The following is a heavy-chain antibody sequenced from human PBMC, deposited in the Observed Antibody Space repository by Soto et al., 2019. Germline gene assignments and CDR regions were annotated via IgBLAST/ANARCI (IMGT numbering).Heavy chain of an antibody. J-gene: IGHJ4*02. D-gene: IGHD3-3*01. V-gene: IGHV3-30*03. CDR3: ARDFEWDFDY. CDR2: LSTDGRTS. CDR1: GFAFSSYN. Sequence: QVQLVESGGGVVQPGRSLRLSCSASGFAFSSYNMHWVRQAPGKGPEWLAILSTDGRTSYYADSRRGRFTISRDHSRNTLFLQMHIPRADDTAVYYCARDFEWDFDYWGQGTLVTVSP.